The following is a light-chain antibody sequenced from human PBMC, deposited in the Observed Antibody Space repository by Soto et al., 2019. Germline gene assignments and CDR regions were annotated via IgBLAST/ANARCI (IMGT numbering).Light chain of an antibody. CDR3: QQYNTWPPLT. Sequence: EIVMTQSPATLSVSPGERATLSCRASQSVSSNLAGYQQKPGQAPRLLIYGASIRATGIPARFSGSGSGTELTLTISSLQSEDFAVYYCQQYNTWPPLTFGGGTKVEIK. J-gene: IGKJ4*01. CDR1: QSVSSN. CDR2: GAS. V-gene: IGKV3D-15*01.